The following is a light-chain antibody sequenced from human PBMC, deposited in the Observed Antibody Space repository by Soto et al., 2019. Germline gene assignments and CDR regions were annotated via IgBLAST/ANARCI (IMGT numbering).Light chain of an antibody. V-gene: IGKV1-39*01. J-gene: IGKJ3*01. CDR1: QTINTY. CDR2: VAS. Sequence: DIQMTQSPSSLSASVGDTVTITCRASQTINTYLNWYQHKPGKAPKVLIFVASSLQSGVPRRFSGSGSGTDFTLTISNLQPEDFATYYCLQDYNYPFTFGPGTKVDIK. CDR3: LQDYNYPFT.